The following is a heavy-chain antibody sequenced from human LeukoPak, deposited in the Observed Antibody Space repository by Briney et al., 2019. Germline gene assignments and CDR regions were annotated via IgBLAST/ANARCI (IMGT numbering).Heavy chain of an antibody. J-gene: IGHJ4*02. CDR2: IYYSGST. V-gene: IGHV4-39*07. Sequence: SETLSLTCTVSGGSISSSSYYWGWIRQPPGKGLEWIGSIYYSGSTYYNPSLKSRVTISVDTSKNQFSLKLSSVTAADTAVYYCARGDKLALANYWGQGTLVTVSS. D-gene: IGHD5-12*01. CDR3: ARGDKLALANY. CDR1: GGSISSSSYY.